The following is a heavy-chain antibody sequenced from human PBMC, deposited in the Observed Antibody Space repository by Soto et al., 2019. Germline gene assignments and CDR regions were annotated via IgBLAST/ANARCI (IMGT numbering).Heavy chain of an antibody. Sequence: VGSLRLSCAASGFTFSSSAMSWVRQAPGKGLEWVSAISGSGGSTYYADSVKGRFTISRDNSKNTLYLQMNSLRAEDTAVYYWAKVAPPAAIFRGNYYYGMDVWGQGTTVTVSS. CDR2: ISGSGGST. V-gene: IGHV3-23*01. CDR3: AKVAPPAAIFRGNYYYGMDV. J-gene: IGHJ6*02. D-gene: IGHD2-2*02. CDR1: GFTFSSSA.